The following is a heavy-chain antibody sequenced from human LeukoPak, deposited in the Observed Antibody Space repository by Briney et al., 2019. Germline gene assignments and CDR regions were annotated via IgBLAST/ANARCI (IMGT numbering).Heavy chain of an antibody. V-gene: IGHV3-7*04. CDR2: IKEDGSEK. CDR3: ARLRLPVGPFDY. J-gene: IGHJ4*02. Sequence: PGGSLRLSCAASGFTFSGHWMSWVRQAPGKGLERVANIKEDGSEKYYVDSVKGRFTISRDNSKNSLYLQMNSLRAEDTAVYYCARLRLPVGPFDYWGQGTLVTASS. CDR1: GFTFSGHW.